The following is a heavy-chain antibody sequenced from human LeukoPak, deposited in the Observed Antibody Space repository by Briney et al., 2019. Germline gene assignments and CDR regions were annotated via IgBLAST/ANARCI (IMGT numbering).Heavy chain of an antibody. CDR2: IILNSGTI. V-gene: IGHV3-9*01. J-gene: IGHJ4*02. CDR1: GFTLDDYG. CDR3: ARGARYDSIYYFDY. Sequence: GRSLRLSCAAYGFTLDDYGMGWDRHAAGKGMGWDSGIILNSGTIGYAHSVKGRFTISRDNAKNSLYLQMNSLRAEDTALYYCARGARYDSIYYFDYWGQGTLVTFSS. D-gene: IGHD3-22*01.